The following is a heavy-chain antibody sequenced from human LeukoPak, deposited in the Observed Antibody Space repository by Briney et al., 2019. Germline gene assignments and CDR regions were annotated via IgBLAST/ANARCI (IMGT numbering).Heavy chain of an antibody. CDR3: ARDKSRSVAGTDY. V-gene: IGHV4-38-2*02. Sequence: SETLSLTCTVSGYSISSGYYWGWIRQPPGKGLEWIGSIYHSGSTYYNPSLKSRVTISVDTSKNQFSLKLSSVTAADTAVYYCARDKSRSVAGTDYWGQGTLVTVSS. CDR2: IYHSGST. J-gene: IGHJ4*02. CDR1: GYSISSGYY. D-gene: IGHD6-19*01.